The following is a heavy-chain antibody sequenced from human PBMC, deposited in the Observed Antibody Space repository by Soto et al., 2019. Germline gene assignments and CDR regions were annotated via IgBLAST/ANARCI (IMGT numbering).Heavy chain of an antibody. J-gene: IGHJ4*02. CDR2: IGDDGRV. CDR3: AINTNIEVDGNDY. Sequence: PSETLSLTCTVSGGSISGIPYHWCCIRQRPGKGLEWIGSIGDDGRVYYNPSLTGRATLFVDTSKNRFSLNLNSVTAADTAVYYCAINTNIEVDGNDYWGQGILVTVSS. D-gene: IGHD6-19*01. CDR1: GGSISGIPYH. V-gene: IGHV4-39*02.